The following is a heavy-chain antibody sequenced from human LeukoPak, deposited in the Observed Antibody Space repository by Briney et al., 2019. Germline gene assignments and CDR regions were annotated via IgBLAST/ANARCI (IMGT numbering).Heavy chain of an antibody. V-gene: IGHV1-46*01. J-gene: IGHJ4*02. CDR3: ATEAPRSYYFDY. Sequence: ASVKVSCKASEDTFTYYHIHWVRQAPGQVVEWMGAVYATGGTTINTQNFQGRVTMTRDTSTGTVYMELSSLRFEDTAMYYCATEAPRSYYFDYWGQGILVTVSS. CDR2: VYATGGTT. CDR1: EDTFTYYH.